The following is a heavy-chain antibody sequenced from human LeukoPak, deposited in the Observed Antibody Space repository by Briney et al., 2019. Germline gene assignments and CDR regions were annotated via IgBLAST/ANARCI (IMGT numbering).Heavy chain of an antibody. V-gene: IGHV3-74*03. CDR3: ARGTAATAGIDY. J-gene: IGHJ4*02. CDR1: GFTFISYL. D-gene: IGHD6-13*01. CDR2: SNTDGSST. Sequence: PGGSLRLSCAASGFTFISYLMHWVRQAPGKGLVWVSHSNTDGSSTTYGDYEKGRFTVSRDNAKNTLFLQMNSLRVEDTAVYYCARGTAATAGIDYWGQGTLVTVSS.